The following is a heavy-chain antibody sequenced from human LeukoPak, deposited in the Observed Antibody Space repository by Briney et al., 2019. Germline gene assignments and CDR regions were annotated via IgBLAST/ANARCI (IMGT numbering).Heavy chain of an antibody. Sequence: GGSLRLSCSASGFSFNNYAVHWVRQAPGRGLEYVSGINNHGGSSHYADSAKGRFTISRDNSKNALYLQLSSLRPEDTALYYCVKTMVPFGRLIRTDAFDIWGQGTMVTVSS. CDR1: GFSFNNYA. V-gene: IGHV3-64D*06. J-gene: IGHJ3*02. D-gene: IGHD3-10*01. CDR2: INNHGGSS. CDR3: VKTMVPFGRLIRTDAFDI.